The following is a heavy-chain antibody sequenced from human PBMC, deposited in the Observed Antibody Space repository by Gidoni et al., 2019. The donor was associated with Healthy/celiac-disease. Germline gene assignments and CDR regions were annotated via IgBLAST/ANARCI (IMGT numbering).Heavy chain of an antibody. CDR1: GFTFSSYA. CDR3: AGHISGWHDDLDY. Sequence: EVKLVGLGGGLVRPGGSLRPPCAASGFTFSSYAMSWVRQAPGRGLGWVSTISGSGGSRYYADSVKGRFTISRDDTKNTLLLQINSLGAEDTAVYYCAGHISGWHDDLDYWGQGTLVTVSS. CDR2: ISGSGGSR. D-gene: IGHD6-19*01. V-gene: IGHV3-23*04. J-gene: IGHJ4*02.